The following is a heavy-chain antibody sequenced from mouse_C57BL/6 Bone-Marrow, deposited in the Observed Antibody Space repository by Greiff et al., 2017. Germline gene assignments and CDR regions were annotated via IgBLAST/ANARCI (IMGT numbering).Heavy chain of an antibody. V-gene: IGHV10-1*01. J-gene: IGHJ4*01. Sequence: EVQGVESGGGLVQPKGSLKLSCAASGFSFNTYAMNWVRQAPGKGLEWVARIRSKSNNYATYYADSVKDRFTITRDDSESMLYLQMNNLKTEDTAMYYCVRQILRGDDWGQGTSVTVSS. D-gene: IGHD1-1*01. CDR3: VRQILRGDD. CDR2: IRSKSNNYAT. CDR1: GFSFNTYA.